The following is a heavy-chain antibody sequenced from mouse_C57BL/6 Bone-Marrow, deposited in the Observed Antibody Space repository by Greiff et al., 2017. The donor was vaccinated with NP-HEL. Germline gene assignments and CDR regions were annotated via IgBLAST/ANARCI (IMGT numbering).Heavy chain of an antibody. CDR3: ARADGYYRAY. Sequence: QVQLQQSGAELVRPGTSVKVSCKASGYAFTNYLIEWVKQRPGQGLEWIGVINPGSGGTNYNEKFKGKATLTADKSASTAYMQLSSLTSEDSAVYFCARADGYYRAYWGQGTLVTVSA. V-gene: IGHV1-54*01. CDR2: INPGSGGT. CDR1: GYAFTNYL. D-gene: IGHD2-3*01. J-gene: IGHJ3*01.